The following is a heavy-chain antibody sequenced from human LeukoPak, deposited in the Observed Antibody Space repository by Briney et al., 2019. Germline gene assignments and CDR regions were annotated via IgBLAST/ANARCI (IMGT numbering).Heavy chain of an antibody. V-gene: IGHV1-69*01. Sequence: SVKVSCKASGGTFSSYAISWVRQAPGQGLEWMGGIIPIFGTANYAQKFQGRVTTTADESTSTAYMELSSLRSEDTAVYYCARDRRITIFGVVIRSSNAFDIWGQGTMVTVSS. CDR3: ARDRRITIFGVVIRSSNAFDI. CDR2: IIPIFGTA. J-gene: IGHJ3*02. D-gene: IGHD3-3*01. CDR1: GGTFSSYA.